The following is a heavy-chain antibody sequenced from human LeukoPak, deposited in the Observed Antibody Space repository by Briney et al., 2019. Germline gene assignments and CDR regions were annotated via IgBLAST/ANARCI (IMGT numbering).Heavy chain of an antibody. D-gene: IGHD3-3*01. CDR1: GFTFGSYA. CDR3: AKDETFWSGYFDY. J-gene: IGHJ4*02. V-gene: IGHV3-23*01. Sequence: GGSLRLSCAASGFTFGSYAMSWVRQAPGKGLEWVSAISGSGGSTYYADSVKGRFTISRDNSKNTLYLQMNSLRAEDTAVYYCAKDETFWSGYFDYWGQGTLVTVSS. CDR2: ISGSGGST.